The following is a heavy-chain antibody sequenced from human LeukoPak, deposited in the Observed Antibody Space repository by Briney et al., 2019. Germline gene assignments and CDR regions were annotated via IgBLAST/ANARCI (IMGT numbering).Heavy chain of an antibody. CDR2: IKSKTDGGTT. J-gene: IGHJ4*02. V-gene: IGHV3-15*01. D-gene: IGHD3-22*01. CDR1: GFTFSSSA. Sequence: GGSLRLSCAASGFTFSSSAMSWVRQAPGKGLEWVGRIKSKTDGGTTDYAAPVKGRFTISRDDSKNTLYLQMNSLKTEDTAVYYCSTTYYYDSSEGYWGQGTLVTVSS. CDR3: STTYYYDSSEGY.